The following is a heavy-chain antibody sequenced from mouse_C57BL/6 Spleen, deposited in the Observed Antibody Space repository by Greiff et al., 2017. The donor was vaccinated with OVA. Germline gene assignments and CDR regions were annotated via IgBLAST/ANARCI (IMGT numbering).Heavy chain of an antibody. CDR1: GYTFTSYG. Sequence: QVQLQQSGAELARPGASVKLSCKASGYTFTSYGISWVKQRTGQGLEWIGEIYPRSGNTYYNEKFKGKATLTADKSSSTAHMELRSLTSEDSAVYFCARDDYEAWFAYWGQGTLVTVSA. CDR3: ARDDYEAWFAY. J-gene: IGHJ3*01. V-gene: IGHV1-81*01. CDR2: IYPRSGNT. D-gene: IGHD2-4*01.